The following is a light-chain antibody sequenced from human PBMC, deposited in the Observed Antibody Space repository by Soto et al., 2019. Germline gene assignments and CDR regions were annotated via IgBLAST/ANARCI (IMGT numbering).Light chain of an antibody. CDR3: QEYNSAPLT. J-gene: IGKJ4*01. CDR2: AAS. CDR1: QGIGVY. V-gene: IGKV1-27*01. Sequence: DIQMTQSPSSLSASLGDRVTITCRASQGIGVYLAWFQQKPGKVPKLLIYAASTLPTGVHSRFSGSGSGTDFTLTISSLQPEDFATYYCQEYNSAPLTFGGGTKVEIK.